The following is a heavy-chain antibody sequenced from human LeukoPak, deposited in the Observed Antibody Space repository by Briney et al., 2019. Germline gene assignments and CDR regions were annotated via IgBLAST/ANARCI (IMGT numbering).Heavy chain of an antibody. CDR2: IYYSGST. D-gene: IGHD3-3*01. CDR3: ARGYWGTIFGVVGCAFDI. Sequence: PSQTLSLTCTVSGGSISSGGYYWSWIRQHPGTGLEWIGYIYYSGSTYYNPSLKSRVTISVDTSKNQFSLKLSSVTAADTAVYYCARGYWGTIFGVVGCAFDIWGQGTMVTVSS. CDR1: GGSISSGGYY. V-gene: IGHV4-31*03. J-gene: IGHJ3*02.